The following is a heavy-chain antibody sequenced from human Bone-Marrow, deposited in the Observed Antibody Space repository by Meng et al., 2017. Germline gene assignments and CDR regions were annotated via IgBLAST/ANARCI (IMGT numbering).Heavy chain of an antibody. Sequence: VKVSCKASGYTFTSYGISWVRQAPGQGLEWMGWISAYNGNTNYAQKLQGRVTMTTDTSTSTAYMELSSLRSEDTAVYYCAREDGMQQQPQHYYYYYGMDVWGQGTTVTVSS. D-gene: IGHD6-13*01. CDR3: AREDGMQQQPQHYYYYYGMDV. CDR2: ISAYNGNT. CDR1: GYTFTSYG. V-gene: IGHV1-18*01. J-gene: IGHJ6*02.